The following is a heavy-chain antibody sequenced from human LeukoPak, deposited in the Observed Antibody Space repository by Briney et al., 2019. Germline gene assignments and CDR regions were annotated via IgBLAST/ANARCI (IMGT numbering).Heavy chain of an antibody. V-gene: IGHV3-23*01. J-gene: IGHJ4*02. Sequence: PGGSLRLSCAASGFTFSTYAMNWVRQAPGKGLEWVSIISGSGGNTFYADAVKGRFTISRDNSKNTLYLQMNSLRAEDTAVYYCAKGDNIAAAGTHFDYWGQGTLVTVSS. CDR2: ISGSGGNT. CDR1: GFTFSTYA. D-gene: IGHD6-13*01. CDR3: AKGDNIAAAGTHFDY.